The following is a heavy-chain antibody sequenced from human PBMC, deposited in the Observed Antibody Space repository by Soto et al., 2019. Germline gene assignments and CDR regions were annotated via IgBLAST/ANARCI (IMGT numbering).Heavy chain of an antibody. Sequence: SETLSLTCTVSGGSISSSSYYWGWIRQPPGKGLEWIGSIYYSGSTYYNPSLKSRVTISVETSKNQFSLKLSPVTAADTAVYYCARSLPRYCSGGSCYGPMYFDYWGQGTLVTVSS. D-gene: IGHD2-15*01. CDR2: IYYSGST. CDR1: GGSISSSSYY. J-gene: IGHJ4*02. V-gene: IGHV4-39*01. CDR3: ARSLPRYCSGGSCYGPMYFDY.